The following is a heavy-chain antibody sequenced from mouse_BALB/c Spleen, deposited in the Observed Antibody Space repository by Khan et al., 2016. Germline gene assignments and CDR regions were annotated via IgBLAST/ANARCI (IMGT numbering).Heavy chain of an antibody. V-gene: IGHV1S135*01. CDR3: ASSTQSFYAMDY. Sequence: EVQLQESGPELMKPGASVKISCKASGYSFTSYYMHWVKQSHGKSLEWIGYIDPFNGGTSYNQKFKGKATLTVDKSSSPAYMHLSSLTSEDSAVYYCASSTQSFYAMDYWGQGTSVTVSS. J-gene: IGHJ4*01. CDR2: IDPFNGGT. CDR1: GYSFTSYY. D-gene: IGHD1-1*01.